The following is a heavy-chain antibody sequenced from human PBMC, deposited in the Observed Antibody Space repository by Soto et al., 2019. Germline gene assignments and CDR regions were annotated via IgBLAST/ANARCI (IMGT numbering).Heavy chain of an antibody. V-gene: IGHV3-48*01. CDR3: ARDGDYGDYLRSYWYFDL. J-gene: IGHJ2*01. Sequence: EVQLVESGGGLVQPGGSLRLSCAASGFTFSSYSMNWVRQAPGQGLEWVSYISSSSSTIYYADSVKGRFTISRDNAKNSLYLQMNSLRAEDTAVYYCARDGDYGDYLRSYWYFDLWGRGTLVTVSS. D-gene: IGHD4-17*01. CDR2: ISSSSSTI. CDR1: GFTFSSYS.